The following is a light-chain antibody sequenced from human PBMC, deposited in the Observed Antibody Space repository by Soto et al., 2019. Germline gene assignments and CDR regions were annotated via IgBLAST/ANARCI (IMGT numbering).Light chain of an antibody. CDR2: DNN. V-gene: IGLV1-51*01. CDR3: GTWDSSLSAVV. J-gene: IGLJ2*01. CDR1: SSNIGNNY. Sequence: QSVLTQPPSVSAAPGQKVTISCSGGSSNIGNNYVSWYQQLPGTAPKRLIYDNNKRPSGIPDRFSGSKSGTSATLGITGLQTGDEADYHCGTWDSSLSAVVFGGGTKLTVL.